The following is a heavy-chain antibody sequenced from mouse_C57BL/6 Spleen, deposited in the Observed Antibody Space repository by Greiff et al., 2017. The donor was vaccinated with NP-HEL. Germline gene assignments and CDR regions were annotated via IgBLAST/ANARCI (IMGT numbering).Heavy chain of an antibody. J-gene: IGHJ2*01. CDR2: IHPNSGST. D-gene: IGHD1-1*01. Sequence: VQLQQPGAELVKPGASVKLSCKASGYTFTSYWMHWVKQRPGQGLEWIGMIHPNSGSTNYNEKFKSKATLTVDKSSSTAYMQLSSLTYEDSAVYYCATYYYGSSYNFDYWGQGTTLTVSS. CDR1: GYTFTSYW. CDR3: ATYYYGSSYNFDY. V-gene: IGHV1-64*01.